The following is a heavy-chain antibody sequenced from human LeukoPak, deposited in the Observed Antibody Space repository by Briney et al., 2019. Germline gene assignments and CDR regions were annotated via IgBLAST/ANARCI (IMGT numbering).Heavy chain of an antibody. V-gene: IGHV3-23*01. CDR1: VVTFSSYA. CDR2: ICGSGGST. D-gene: IGHD2/OR15-2a*01. J-gene: IGHJ3*02. Sequence: PGGSLRLSSAASVVTFSSYAMSAVRQGPGKRLGWVSAICGSGGSTYYTDSVKGGFTISRDNSKNTLYLRMNSLRAEDTAVYYRAKGLRVAVWDYFNDAFDIWGQGTMVTVSS. CDR3: AKGLRVAVWDYFNDAFDI.